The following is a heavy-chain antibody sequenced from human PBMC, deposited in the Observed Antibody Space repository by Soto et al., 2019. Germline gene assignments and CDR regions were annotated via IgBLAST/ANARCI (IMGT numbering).Heavy chain of an antibody. J-gene: IGHJ4*02. V-gene: IGHV1-2*02. CDR1: GYTFTDYY. Sequence: ASVKVSCKXSGYTFTDYYFHWVRQAPGQGLEWMGWVNPNSGGTNYAQKFQGRVTMTRDTSISTVYMELSRLRSDDTAVYYCARVPSNSAFDYWGQGTLVTVSS. CDR3: ARVPSNSAFDY. CDR2: VNPNSGGT. D-gene: IGHD6-6*01.